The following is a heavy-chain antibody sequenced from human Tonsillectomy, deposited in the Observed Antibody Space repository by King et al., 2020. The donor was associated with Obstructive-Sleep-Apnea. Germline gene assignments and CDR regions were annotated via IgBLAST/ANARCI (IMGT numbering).Heavy chain of an antibody. Sequence: VQLVESGGGVVQPGRSLRLSCAASGFTFSSYAMHWVRQAPGKGLEWVAVISYDGGNKYYGDSVKGRVTISRDNSKNTLDLQMNSLRAEDTAVYYCARDQDHLYGFGELSSWFDPWGQGTLVTVSS. D-gene: IGHD3-10*01. J-gene: IGHJ5*02. CDR1: GFTFSSYA. CDR3: ARDQDHLYGFGELSSWFDP. CDR2: ISYDGGNK. V-gene: IGHV3-30*04.